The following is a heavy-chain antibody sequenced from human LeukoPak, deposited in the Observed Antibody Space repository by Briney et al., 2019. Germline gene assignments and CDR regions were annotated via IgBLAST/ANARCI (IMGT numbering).Heavy chain of an antibody. CDR2: ISSSSSTI. V-gene: IGHV3-48*04. D-gene: IGHD3-3*01. CDR1: GFTFSSYS. Sequence: GGSLRLSCAASGFTFSSYSTNWVRRAPGKGLEWVSYISSSSSTIYYADSVKGRFTISRDNAKNSLYLQMNSLRAEDTAVYYCARDFYDFWSGYYLDYWGQGTLVTVSS. CDR3: ARDFYDFWSGYYLDY. J-gene: IGHJ4*02.